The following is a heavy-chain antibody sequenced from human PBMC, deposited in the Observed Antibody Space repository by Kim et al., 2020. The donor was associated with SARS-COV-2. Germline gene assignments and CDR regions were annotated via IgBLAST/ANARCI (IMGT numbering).Heavy chain of an antibody. J-gene: IGHJ4*02. CDR3: GAMVRGALDY. Sequence: SETLSLTCAVYGGSFSGYYWSWIRQPPGKGLEWIGEINHSGSTNYNPSLKSRVTISVDTSKNQFSLKLSSVTAADTAVYYCGAMVRGALDYWGQGTLVTV. D-gene: IGHD3-10*01. CDR2: INHSGST. CDR1: GGSFSGYY. V-gene: IGHV4-34*01.